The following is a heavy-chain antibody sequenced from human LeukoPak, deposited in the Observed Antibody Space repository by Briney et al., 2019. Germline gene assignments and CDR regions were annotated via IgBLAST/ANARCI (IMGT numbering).Heavy chain of an antibody. CDR2: INHSGST. V-gene: IGHV4-34*01. CDR3: ARGRGYCSSTSCPQGYYYGMDV. D-gene: IGHD2-2*01. CDR1: GGSFSGYY. J-gene: IGHJ6*04. Sequence: PSETLSLTCAVYGGSFSGYYWSWIRQPPGKGLEWIGEINHSGSTNYNPSLKSRVTISVDTFKNQFSLKLSSVTAADTAVYYCARGRGYCSSTSCPQGYYYGMDVWGKGTTVTVSS.